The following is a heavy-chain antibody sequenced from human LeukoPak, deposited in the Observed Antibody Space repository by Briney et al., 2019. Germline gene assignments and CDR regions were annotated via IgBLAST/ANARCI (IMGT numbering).Heavy chain of an antibody. J-gene: IGHJ4*02. CDR1: GYTFTSYA. Sequence: ASVKGPFKASGYTFTSYAMHWVRPAPGQRLEWMGWINAGNGNTKYSQKFQGRVTITRDTSASTAYMELRSLRSDDTAVYYCAKAIVGTPFDYWGLGTLVTVSS. CDR2: INAGNGNT. D-gene: IGHD1-26*01. CDR3: AKAIVGTPFDY. V-gene: IGHV1-3*01.